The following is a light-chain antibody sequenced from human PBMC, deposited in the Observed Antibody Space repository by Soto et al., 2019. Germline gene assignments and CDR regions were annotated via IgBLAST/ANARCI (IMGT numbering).Light chain of an antibody. CDR2: AAS. CDR1: QSISSY. Sequence: DIQMTQSPSSLSASVGDRVTITCRASQSISSYLNWYQQKPGKAPKPPIYAASSLQSGLPSRFSVNGSGTNLILTSSSLQPEDFATYYCQQSYSTAMYTFGQGTKLEIK. V-gene: IGKV1-39*01. CDR3: QQSYSTAMYT. J-gene: IGKJ2*01.